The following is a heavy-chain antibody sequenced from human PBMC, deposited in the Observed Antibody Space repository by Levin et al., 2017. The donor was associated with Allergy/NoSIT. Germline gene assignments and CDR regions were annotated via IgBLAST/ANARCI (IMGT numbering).Heavy chain of an antibody. J-gene: IGHJ6*03. D-gene: IGHD4-17*01. CDR1: GFTFSSYA. Sequence: GGSLRLSCAASGFTFSSYAMHWVRQAPGKGLEWVAVISYDGSNKYYADSVKGRFTISRDNSKNTLYLQMNSLRAEDTAVYYCARDNADTVTTHYYMDVWGKGTTVTVSS. CDR3: ARDNADTVTTHYYMDV. V-gene: IGHV3-30-3*01. CDR2: ISYDGSNK.